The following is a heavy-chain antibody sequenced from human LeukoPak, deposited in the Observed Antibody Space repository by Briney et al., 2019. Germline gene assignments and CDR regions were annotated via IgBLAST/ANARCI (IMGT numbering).Heavy chain of an antibody. V-gene: IGHV3-23*01. CDR2: ISGSGGST. J-gene: IGHJ4*02. CDR3: AKHADTAMVGDYFDY. CDR1: GFTFSSYA. Sequence: PGGPLRLSCAASGFTFSSYAMSWVRQAPGKGLEWVSAISGSGGSTYYADSVKGRFTISRDNPKNTLYLQMNSLRAEGTAVYYCAKHADTAMVGDYFDYWGQGTLVTVSS. D-gene: IGHD5-18*01.